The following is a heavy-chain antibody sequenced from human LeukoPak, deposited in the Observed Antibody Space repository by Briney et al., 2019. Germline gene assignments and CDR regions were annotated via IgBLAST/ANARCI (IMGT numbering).Heavy chain of an antibody. V-gene: IGHV3-23*01. J-gene: IGHJ4*02. CDR2: ISGSGGST. CDR1: GFTFSSYA. CDR3: AKSDDSSGYYNGIVY. Sequence: GGSLRLSCADSGFTFSSYAMSWVRQAPGKGLEWVSGISGSGGSTYYADSVKGRFTISRDNSKNTLYLQTNSLRAEDTAVYYCAKSDDSSGYYNGIVYWGQGTLVTVSS. D-gene: IGHD3-22*01.